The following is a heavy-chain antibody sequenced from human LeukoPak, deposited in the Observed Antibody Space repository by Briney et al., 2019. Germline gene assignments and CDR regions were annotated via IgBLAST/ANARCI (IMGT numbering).Heavy chain of an antibody. CDR2: INPNSGGT. CDR3: AREEGYCSSTSCSAPFDY. J-gene: IGHJ4*02. V-gene: IGHV1-2*02. Sequence: ASVKVSCKASGYTFTGYYMHWVRQAPGQGLEWMGWINPNSGGTNYAQKFQGRVTMTRDTSLSTAYMELSRLRSDDTAVYYCAREEGYCSSTSCSAPFDYWGQGTLVTVSS. CDR1: GYTFTGYY. D-gene: IGHD2-2*01.